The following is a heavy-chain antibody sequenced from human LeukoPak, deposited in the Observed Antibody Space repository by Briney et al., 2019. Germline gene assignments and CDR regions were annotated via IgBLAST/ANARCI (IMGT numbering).Heavy chain of an antibody. CDR2: INHSGST. V-gene: IGHV4-34*01. CDR3: ARAVVPAAREVYYFDY. Sequence: SETLSLTCAVYGGSFSGYYRSWIRQPPGKGLEWIGEINHSGSTNYNPSLKSRVTISVDTSKNQFSLKLSSVTAADTAVYYCARAVVPAAREVYYFDYWGQGTLVTVSS. CDR1: GGSFSGYY. J-gene: IGHJ4*02. D-gene: IGHD2-2*01.